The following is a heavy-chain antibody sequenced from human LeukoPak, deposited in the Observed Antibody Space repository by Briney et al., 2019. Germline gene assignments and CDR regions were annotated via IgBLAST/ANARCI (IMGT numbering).Heavy chain of an antibody. CDR1: GGSISSGSYY. D-gene: IGHD6-19*01. J-gene: IGHJ5*02. CDR2: IYYSGST. CDR3: ARQGFNGWNWFDP. Sequence: SETLSLTCTVSGGSISSGSYYWGWIRQPPGKVLEWIGSIYYSGSTYYNPSLKSRVTISVDTSKNQFSLKLNSVTAADTAVYYCARQGFNGWNWFDPWGQGTLVTVSS. V-gene: IGHV4-39*01.